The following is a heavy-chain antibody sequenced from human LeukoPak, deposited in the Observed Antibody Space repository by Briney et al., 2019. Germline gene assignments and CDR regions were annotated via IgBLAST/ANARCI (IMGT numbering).Heavy chain of an antibody. CDR3: AKRPSWGDYFDY. CDR2: ISYDGSNK. Sequence: GRSLRLSCAASGFTFSSYGMHWVRQAPGKGLEWVAVISYDGSNKYYADSVKGRFTISRDNSKNTLYLQMNSLRAEDTAVYYCAKRPSWGDYFDYWAREPWSPSPQ. D-gene: IGHD3-16*01. V-gene: IGHV3-30*18. J-gene: IGHJ4*02. CDR1: GFTFSSYG.